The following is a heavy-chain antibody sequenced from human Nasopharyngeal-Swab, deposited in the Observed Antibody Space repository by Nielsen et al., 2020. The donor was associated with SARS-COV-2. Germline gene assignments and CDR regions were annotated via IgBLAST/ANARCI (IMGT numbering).Heavy chain of an antibody. V-gene: IGHV3-23*01. J-gene: IGHJ5*02. CDR2: VDPSGGST. Sequence: GESLKISCAASGFPFNNYGMNWVRQAPGEGLEWVSTVDPSGGSTYYADSVRGRFTISRDNSKNTLYLQMNSLRAEDTAVYYCAKTPDYGDYYWFDPWGQGTLVTVSS. CDR3: AKTPDYGDYYWFDP. CDR1: GFPFNNYG. D-gene: IGHD4-17*01.